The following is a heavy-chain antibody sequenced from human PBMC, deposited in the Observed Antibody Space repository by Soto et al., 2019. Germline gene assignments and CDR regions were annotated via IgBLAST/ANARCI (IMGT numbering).Heavy chain of an antibody. J-gene: IGHJ6*03. D-gene: IGHD5-18*01. CDR2: IYYSGST. CDR3: SRAGSYGLYYYYYYLDD. Sequence: SETLSLTCTVSGGSISSYYWSWIRQPPGKGLEWIGYIYYSGSTNYNPSLKSRVTISVDTSKNKFSLKLSSVTAADTAVYYCSRAGSYGLYYYYYYLDDWGKGTTVNV. V-gene: IGHV4-59*01. CDR1: GGSISSYY.